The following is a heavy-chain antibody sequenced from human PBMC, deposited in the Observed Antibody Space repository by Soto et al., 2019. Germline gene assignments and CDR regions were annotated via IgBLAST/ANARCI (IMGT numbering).Heavy chain of an antibody. V-gene: IGHV2-5*02. D-gene: IGHD3-16*01. J-gene: IGHJ4*02. CDR2: IYWDDDK. CDR1: GFSLNTYGVG. CDR3: ARALVSWGAYYFDY. Sequence: QITLKESGPTLVKPTQTLTLTCTFSGFSLNTYGVGVGWIRQPPGKALEWLALIYWDDDKRYSPSLKSRLTNTKDTSKNQVVLTMTNMDPVDTVTYYCARALVSWGAYYFDYWGQGTLVTVSS.